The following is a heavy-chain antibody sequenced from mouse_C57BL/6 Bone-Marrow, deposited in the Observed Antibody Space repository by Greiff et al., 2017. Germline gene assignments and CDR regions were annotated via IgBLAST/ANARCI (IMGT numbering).Heavy chain of an antibody. CDR1: GYAFSSSW. D-gene: IGHD3-2*02. J-gene: IGHJ3*01. CDR3: ARRDSSGYVWFAY. Sequence: QVQLQQSGPELVKPGASVKISCKASGYAFSSSWMNWVKQRPGKGLEWIGRIYPGDGDTNYNGKFKGKATLTADKSSSTAYMQLSSLTSEDSAVYFCARRDSSGYVWFAYWGQGTLVTVSA. V-gene: IGHV1-82*01. CDR2: IYPGDGDT.